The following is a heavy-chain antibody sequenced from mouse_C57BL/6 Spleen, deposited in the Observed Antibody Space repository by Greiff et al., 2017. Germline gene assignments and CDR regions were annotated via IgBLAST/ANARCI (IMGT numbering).Heavy chain of an antibody. V-gene: IGHV1-50*01. CDR1: GYTFTSYW. D-gene: IGHD1-1*01. CDR2: IDPSDSYT. Sequence: QVQLKQSGAELVKPGASVKLSCKASGYTFTSYWMQWVKQRPGQGLEWIGEIDPSDSYTNYNQKFKGKATLTVDTSSSTAYMQLSSLTSEDSAVYYCARRYYYGSSYGAMDYWGQGTSVTVSS. CDR3: ARRYYYGSSYGAMDY. J-gene: IGHJ4*01.